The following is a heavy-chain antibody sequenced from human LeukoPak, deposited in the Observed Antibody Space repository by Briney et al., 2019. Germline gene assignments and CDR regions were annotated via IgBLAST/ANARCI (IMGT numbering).Heavy chain of an antibody. CDR2: ISGSGGST. CDR3: AKEDLVEMATPYDYFDY. CDR1: GLTFSSYA. D-gene: IGHD5-24*01. V-gene: IGHV3-23*01. J-gene: IGHJ4*02. Sequence: GGSLRLSCAASGLTFSSYAMSWVRQAPGKGLEWVSAISGSGGSTYYADSVKGRFTISRDNSKNTLYLQMNSLRAEDTAVYYCAKEDLVEMATPYDYFDYWGQGTLVTVSS.